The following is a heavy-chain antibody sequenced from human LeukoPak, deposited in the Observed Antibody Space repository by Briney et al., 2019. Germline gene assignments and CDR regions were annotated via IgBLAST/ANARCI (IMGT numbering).Heavy chain of an antibody. D-gene: IGHD3-3*01. CDR3: AKTPSYYDFWSGYYLPDY. CDR1: GFTFSSYA. J-gene: IGHJ4*02. Sequence: GGSLRLSCAASGFTFSSYAMSWVRQAPGKGLEWVSAISGSGGSTYYADPVKGRFTIPRDNSKNTLYLQMNSLRAEDTAVYYCAKTPSYYDFWSGYYLPDYWGQGTLVTVSS. V-gene: IGHV3-23*01. CDR2: ISGSGGST.